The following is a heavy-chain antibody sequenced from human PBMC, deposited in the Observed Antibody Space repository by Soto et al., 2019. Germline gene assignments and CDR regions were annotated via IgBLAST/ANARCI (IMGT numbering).Heavy chain of an antibody. Sequence: QVQLQESGPGLVKPSETLSLTCTVSGGSISSYYWSWIRQPPGKGLEWIGYIYYSGSTNYNPSLKSRVPIPVDPSKTQFALTLSSVTAADTAVYYCARLEQYCSSTSCRYYFDYWGQGTLVTVSS. CDR3: ARLEQYCSSTSCRYYFDY. CDR2: IYYSGST. J-gene: IGHJ4*02. D-gene: IGHD2-2*01. CDR1: GGSISSYY. V-gene: IGHV4-59*08.